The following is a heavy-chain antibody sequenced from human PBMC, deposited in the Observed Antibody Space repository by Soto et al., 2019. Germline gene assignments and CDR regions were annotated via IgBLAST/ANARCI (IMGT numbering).Heavy chain of an antibody. D-gene: IGHD5-18*01. CDR3: ARWLEIQLWSYYYYYYMDV. Sequence: ASVKVSCKASGYTFTSYGISWVGQAPGQGLEWMGWISAYNGNTNYAQKLQGRVTMTTDTSTSTAYMELRSLRSDDTAVYYCARWLEIQLWSYYYYYYMDVWGKGTTVTVSS. CDR1: GYTFTSYG. V-gene: IGHV1-18*01. J-gene: IGHJ6*03. CDR2: ISAYNGNT.